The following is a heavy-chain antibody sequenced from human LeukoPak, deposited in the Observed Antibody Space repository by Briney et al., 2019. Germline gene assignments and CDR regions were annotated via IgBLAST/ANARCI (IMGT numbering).Heavy chain of an antibody. CDR1: GGSMSTYY. CDR3: ARWGRHGGYQDFDY. V-gene: IGHV4-59*01. CDR2: MRFSGST. Sequence: PSETLSLTCSVSGGSMSTYYWTWIRQPPGKGLEWIGYMRFSGSTNYNPSLKSRVTMSVDTSKNQFSLKVSSVTAADTAVYFCARWGRHGGYQDFDYWGQGTLVTVSS. D-gene: IGHD5-12*01. J-gene: IGHJ4*02.